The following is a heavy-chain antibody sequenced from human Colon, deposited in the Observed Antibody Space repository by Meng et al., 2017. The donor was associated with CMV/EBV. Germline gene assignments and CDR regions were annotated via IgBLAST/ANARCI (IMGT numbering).Heavy chain of an antibody. CDR3: ARGSTVTVYFDY. D-gene: IGHD4-17*01. J-gene: IGHJ4*02. CDR1: GGSISSYY. V-gene: IGHV4-59*01. CDR2: IYYSGST. Sequence: LRLSCTVSGGSISSYYWSWIRQPPGKGLEWIGYIYYSGSTNYNPSLKSRVTISVDTSKNQFSLKLSSVTAADTAVYYCARGSTVTVYFDYWGQGTLVTVSS.